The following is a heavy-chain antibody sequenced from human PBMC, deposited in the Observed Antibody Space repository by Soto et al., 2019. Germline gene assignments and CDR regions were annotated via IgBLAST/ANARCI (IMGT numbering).Heavy chain of an antibody. CDR2: ISPHKDDT. CDR1: GYTFSSIG. J-gene: IGHJ4*02. D-gene: IGHD3-10*01. V-gene: IGHV1-18*01. Sequence: ASVKVSCKTSGYTFSSIGISWVRQAPGQGLEWMGWISPHKDDTYYAQRLQGRATMTTDTSTSTAYMELRSLRSDDTAVYFCARDLDGSGSYYTNYWGQGTLVTVSS. CDR3: ARDLDGSGSYYTNY.